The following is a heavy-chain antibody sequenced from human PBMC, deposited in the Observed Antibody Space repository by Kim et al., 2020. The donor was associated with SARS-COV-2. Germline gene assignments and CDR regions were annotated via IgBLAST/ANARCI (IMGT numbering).Heavy chain of an antibody. J-gene: IGHJ5*02. CDR3: ARHRKSSLNWFDP. V-gene: IGHV5-10-1*01. Sequence: YSPSFQGNVTISGDKSISTAYLQWSSLKASDTAMYYWARHRKSSLNWFDPWGQGTLVTVSS. D-gene: IGHD6-19*01.